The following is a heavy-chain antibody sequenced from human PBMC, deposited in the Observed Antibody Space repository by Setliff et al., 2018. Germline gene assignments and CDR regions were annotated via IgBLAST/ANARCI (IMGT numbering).Heavy chain of an antibody. V-gene: IGHV5-51*01. CDR3: VRAGSGIGGDLDY. CDR1: GYSFITYW. J-gene: IGHJ4*02. Sequence: PGESLKISCTGSGYSFITYWIGWVRQMPGKGLEWVGIIYPGDSDIRYSPSLQGQVTISADKSITTAYLQWSSLRASDTAIYYCVRAGSGIGGDLDYWGQGTLVTVSS. D-gene: IGHD3-10*01. CDR2: IYPGDSDI.